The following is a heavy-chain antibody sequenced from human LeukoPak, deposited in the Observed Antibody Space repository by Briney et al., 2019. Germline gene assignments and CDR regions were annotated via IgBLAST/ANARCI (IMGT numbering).Heavy chain of an antibody. D-gene: IGHD3-16*01. V-gene: IGHV4-4*07. J-gene: IGHJ3*02. Sequence: PSETLSLTCTVSGGSISSYYWSWIRQPAGKGLEWIGRIYTSGSTNHNPSLKSRVTMSVDTSKNQFSLKLSSVTAADTAVYYCARDLGETGNDAFDIWGQGTMVTVSS. CDR1: GGSISSYY. CDR2: IYTSGST. CDR3: ARDLGETGNDAFDI.